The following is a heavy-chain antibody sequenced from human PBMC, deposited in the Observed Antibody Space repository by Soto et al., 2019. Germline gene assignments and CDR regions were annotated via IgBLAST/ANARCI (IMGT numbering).Heavy chain of an antibody. CDR2: IYYSGST. J-gene: IGHJ4*02. CDR1: GGSISSYY. CDR3: ARGWDSSGWYLGY. Sequence: QVQLQESGPGLVKPSETLSLTCTVSGGSISSYYWSWIRQPPGKGLEWIGYIYYSGSTNYNPSLKSRVTIAVDTSKNQFSLELSSVTAADTAVYYCARGWDSSGWYLGYWGQGTLVTVSS. D-gene: IGHD6-19*01. V-gene: IGHV4-59*01.